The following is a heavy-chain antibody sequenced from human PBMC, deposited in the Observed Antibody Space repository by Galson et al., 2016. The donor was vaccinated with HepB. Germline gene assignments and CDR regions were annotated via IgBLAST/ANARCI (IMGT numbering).Heavy chain of an antibody. CDR1: GFTFSQRG. Sequence: SLRLSCAASGFTFSQRGMHWVRQAPGKGLEWVAADSMDGRRKFYADSVKGRFTISRDNSNNMLFLQMSSQRVDDTAVYYCAKRHEYCPPVGCSVDSWGQGTLVSVSS. J-gene: IGHJ4*02. D-gene: IGHD2/OR15-2a*01. CDR3: AKRHEYCPPVGCSVDS. CDR2: DSMDGRRK. V-gene: IGHV3-30*18.